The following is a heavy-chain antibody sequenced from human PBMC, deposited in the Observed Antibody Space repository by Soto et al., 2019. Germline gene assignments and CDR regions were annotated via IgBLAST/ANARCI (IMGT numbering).Heavy chain of an antibody. CDR3: ASGVVAAFGY. J-gene: IGHJ4*02. D-gene: IGHD2-15*01. CDR1: GGSISSGGYY. V-gene: IGHV4-31*03. CDR2: IYYSGST. Sequence: SETLSLTCTVSGGSISSGGYYWSWIRQHPGKGLEWIGYIYYSGSTYYNTSLKSRVTISVDTSKNHFSLKLSSVTAADTAVYYCASGVVAAFGYWGQGTLVTVSS.